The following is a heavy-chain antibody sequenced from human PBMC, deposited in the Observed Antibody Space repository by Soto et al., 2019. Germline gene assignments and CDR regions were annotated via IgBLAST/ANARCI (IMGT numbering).Heavy chain of an antibody. CDR1: AFPCSSFA. Sequence: GGSLRLSCAVSAFPCSSFAMHWVRQAPGKGLEWVAIISYDGSNKYYADSVKGRFTISRDNSKNTLYLQMNSLRAEDTAVYYCARDYYYDGSGHFDYWGQGTLVTVSS. D-gene: IGHD3-22*01. CDR3: ARDYYYDGSGHFDY. CDR2: ISYDGSNK. J-gene: IGHJ4*02. V-gene: IGHV3-30-3*01.